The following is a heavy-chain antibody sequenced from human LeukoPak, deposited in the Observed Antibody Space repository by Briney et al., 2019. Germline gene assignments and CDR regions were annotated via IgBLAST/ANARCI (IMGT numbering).Heavy chain of an antibody. CDR3: ARRRPGYYYDSSGSSAPDFDY. CDR2: ISGGGGST. D-gene: IGHD3-22*01. CDR1: GFTFSSYA. V-gene: IGHV3-23*01. Sequence: GGSLRLSCAASGFTFSSYAMSWVRQAPGKGLEWVSAISGGGGSTYYADSVKGRFTISRDNSKNTLYLQMNSLRAEDTAVYYCARRRPGYYYDSSGSSAPDFDYWGQGTLVTVSS. J-gene: IGHJ4*02.